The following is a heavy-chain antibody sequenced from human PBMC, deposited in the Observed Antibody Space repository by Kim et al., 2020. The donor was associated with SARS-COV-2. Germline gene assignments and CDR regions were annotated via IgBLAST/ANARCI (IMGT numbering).Heavy chain of an antibody. D-gene: IGHD6-13*01. CDR3: AKDIRSVGYSSYHYYYGMDV. J-gene: IGHJ6*02. V-gene: IGHV3-9*01. Sequence: RFTISRDNAKNSLYLQMNSLRAEDTALYYCAKDIRSVGYSSYHYYYGMDVWGQGTTVTVSS.